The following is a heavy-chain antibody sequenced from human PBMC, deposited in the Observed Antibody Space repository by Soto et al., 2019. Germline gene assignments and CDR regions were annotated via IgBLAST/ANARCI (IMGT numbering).Heavy chain of an antibody. CDR1: GFTFSSYS. CDR3: ARDQKNYYDSSGYYL. J-gene: IGHJ4*02. Sequence: LGLSCAASGFTFSSYSMNWVRQAPGKGLEWVSSISSSSSYIYYADSVKGRFTISRDNAKNSLYLQMNSLRAEDTAVYYCARDQKNYYDSSGYYLWGQGTLVTVSS. D-gene: IGHD3-22*01. V-gene: IGHV3-21*01. CDR2: ISSSSSYI.